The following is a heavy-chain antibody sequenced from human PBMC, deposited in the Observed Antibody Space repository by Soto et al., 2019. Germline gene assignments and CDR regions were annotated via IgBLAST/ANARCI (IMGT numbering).Heavy chain of an antibody. V-gene: IGHV5-10-1*01. CDR2: IDPSDSYT. J-gene: IGHJ3*02. CDR3: ARQKEVDSSGPFDI. Sequence: PGESVKISCKGSGYSFTSYWISWVRQMPGKGLAWMGRIDPSDSYTNYSPSFQGHVTISADKSISTAYLQWSSLKASDTAMDYCARQKEVDSSGPFDIWGQGKMVTVSS. D-gene: IGHD3-22*01. CDR1: GYSFTSYW.